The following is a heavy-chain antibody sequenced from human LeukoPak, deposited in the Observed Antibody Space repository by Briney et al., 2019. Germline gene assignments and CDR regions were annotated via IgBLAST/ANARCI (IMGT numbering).Heavy chain of an antibody. D-gene: IGHD3-22*01. CDR1: GYTFTGYY. V-gene: IGHV1-2*02. CDR2: INPKTGRT. Sequence: ASVKVSCKTSGYTFTGYYIHWVRQAPGQGLEWLGWINPKTGRTDRALKLADRVTLTRDTSINTAYMELSRLRSDDTAMYYCARDYERDSSGFYHGVVDYWGQGTLVTVSS. J-gene: IGHJ4*02. CDR3: ARDYERDSSGFYHGVVDY.